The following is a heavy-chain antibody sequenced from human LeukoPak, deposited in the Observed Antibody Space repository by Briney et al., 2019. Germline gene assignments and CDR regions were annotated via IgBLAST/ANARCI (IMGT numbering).Heavy chain of an antibody. Sequence: GGSLRLSCAASGFTFSNAWMSWVRQAPGKGLEWVGRIKSKTDGGTTDYAAPVKGRFTISRDDSKNTLYLQMNSLKTEDTAVYYCTTEGVVGATSDPFDYWGQGTLVTVSS. CDR1: GFTFSNAW. CDR3: TTEGVVGATSDPFDY. J-gene: IGHJ4*02. V-gene: IGHV3-15*01. CDR2: IKSKTDGGTT. D-gene: IGHD1-26*01.